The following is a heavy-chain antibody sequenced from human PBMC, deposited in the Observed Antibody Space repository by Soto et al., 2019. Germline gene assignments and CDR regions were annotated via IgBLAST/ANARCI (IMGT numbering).Heavy chain of an antibody. Sequence: LRLSCAASGLTVSNNYMAWVRQAPGKGLEWVSIIYSGGSTYHADSVQGRFTLSRDTSKNTLFLQMNSLRVEDTAVYYCARVNYYGSGTFYKPDYYYGMDVWGQGTTVTVSS. V-gene: IGHV3-53*01. CDR3: ARVNYYGSGTFYKPDYYYGMDV. CDR1: GLTVSNNY. J-gene: IGHJ6*02. CDR2: IYSGGST. D-gene: IGHD3-10*01.